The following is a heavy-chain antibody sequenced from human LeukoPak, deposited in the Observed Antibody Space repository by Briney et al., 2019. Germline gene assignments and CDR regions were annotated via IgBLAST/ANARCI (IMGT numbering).Heavy chain of an antibody. CDR3: ARDIGIYPHVAFDI. CDR2: IYYSGST. CDR1: GGSIRSSDYY. V-gene: IGHV4-39*07. D-gene: IGHD2/OR15-2a*01. J-gene: IGHJ3*02. Sequence: PSETLSLTCTVSGGSIRSSDYYWGWIRQPPGKGLEWVRNIYYSGSTYYNPSLESRVIISVDTSMTQFSLRLTSVNAADTAVYFCARDIGIYPHVAFDIWGQGTLVTVSS.